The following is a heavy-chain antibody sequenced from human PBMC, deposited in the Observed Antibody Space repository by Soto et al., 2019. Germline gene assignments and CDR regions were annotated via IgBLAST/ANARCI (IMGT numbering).Heavy chain of an antibody. J-gene: IGHJ4*02. CDR2: ISSNGGST. V-gene: IGHV3-64*01. CDR3: ARGPGYYFDY. CDR1: GFTFSSYA. Sequence: EVQLVESGGGLVQPGGSLRLSCAASGFTFSSYAMHWVRQAPGKGLEYVSAISSNGGSTYYANSVKGRLTISRDNSKNTLYLHMGSLIAEDMAGYYCARGPGYYFDYWGQGTLVTVSS.